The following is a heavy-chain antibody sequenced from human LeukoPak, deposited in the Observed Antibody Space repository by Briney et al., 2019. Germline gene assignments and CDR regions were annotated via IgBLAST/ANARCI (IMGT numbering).Heavy chain of an antibody. D-gene: IGHD2-8*01. J-gene: IGHJ3*01. CDR2: INHYTGDT. Sequence: ASVNACCKASGHTFTASYILWRRQAPGPGLEWVVYINHYTGDTNYAQKFQDMVTMTKDTTVNTAYMELSSVTSVATAVYYCARLYTNDDASDVWGQGPMVTVSS. CDR1: GHTFTASY. CDR3: ARLYTNDDASDV. V-gene: IGHV1-2*02.